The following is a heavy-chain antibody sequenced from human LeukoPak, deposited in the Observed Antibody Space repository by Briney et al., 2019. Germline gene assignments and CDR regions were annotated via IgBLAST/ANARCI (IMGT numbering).Heavy chain of an antibody. J-gene: IGHJ4*02. CDR1: GFTFSSYW. D-gene: IGHD3-10*01. V-gene: IGHV3-21*01. CDR2: ISMSSSYM. Sequence: GGSLRFSCAASGFTFSSYWMHWVRQAPGKGLVWVSTISMSSSYMYYADSVRGRFTISRDNAKNSLYLQMTSLRAEDAAVYYCAREDYSSGNPTIDHWGQGTLVTVSS. CDR3: AREDYSSGNPTIDH.